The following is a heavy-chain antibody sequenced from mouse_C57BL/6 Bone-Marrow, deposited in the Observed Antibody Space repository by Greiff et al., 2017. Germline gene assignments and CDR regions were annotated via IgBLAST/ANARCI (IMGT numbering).Heavy chain of an antibody. J-gene: IGHJ2*01. D-gene: IGHD2-12*01. Sequence: QVQLQQPGAELVMPGASVKLSCKASGYTFTSYWMPWVKQRPGQGLEWIGEIDPSDSYTNYNQKFKGKSTLTVDKSSSTAYMQLSSLTSEDSAVYYCARSYPDYWGQGTTLTVSS. CDR1: GYTFTSYW. CDR3: ARSYPDY. V-gene: IGHV1-69*01. CDR2: IDPSDSYT.